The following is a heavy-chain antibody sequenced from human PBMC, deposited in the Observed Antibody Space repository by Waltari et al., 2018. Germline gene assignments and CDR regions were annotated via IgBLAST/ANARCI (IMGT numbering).Heavy chain of an antibody. CDR1: GFTFSSYS. Sequence: EVQLVESGGGLVKHGGSLRLSGAASGFTFSSYSMNWVRQAPGKGLEWVSSISSSSSYIYYADSVKGRFTISRDNAKNSLYLQMNSLRAEDTAVYYCAREGFYYYYYMDVWGKGTTVTISS. V-gene: IGHV3-21*01. CDR2: ISSSSSYI. J-gene: IGHJ6*03. CDR3: AREGFYYYYYMDV.